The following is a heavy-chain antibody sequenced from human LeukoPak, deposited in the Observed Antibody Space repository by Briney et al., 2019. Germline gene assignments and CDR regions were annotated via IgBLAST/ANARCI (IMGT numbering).Heavy chain of an antibody. Sequence: ASVKVSCKPSGYTFTNYGISWVRQAPGQGLEWMGWITAYNGNTNYAQKFQGRVTMTTDTSTNTVYMGLRSLRSDDTAVYYCARDTAMAYYNYYMDVWGKGTTVTVSS. V-gene: IGHV1-18*01. CDR1: GYTFTNYG. J-gene: IGHJ6*03. CDR3: ARDTAMAYYNYYMDV. CDR2: ITAYNGNT. D-gene: IGHD5-18*01.